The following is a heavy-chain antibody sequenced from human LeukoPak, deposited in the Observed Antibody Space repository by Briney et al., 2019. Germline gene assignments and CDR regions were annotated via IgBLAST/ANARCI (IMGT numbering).Heavy chain of an antibody. Sequence: ASVKVSCKASGYTFTGYYMHWVRQAPGQGLEWMGWINPNSGGTNYAQKFQGRVTMTGDTSISTAYMELSRLRSDDTAVYYCARDLDSSSLLLSWGQGTLVTVSS. D-gene: IGHD6-13*01. CDR1: GYTFTGYY. CDR2: INPNSGGT. J-gene: IGHJ5*02. CDR3: ARDLDSSSLLLS. V-gene: IGHV1-2*02.